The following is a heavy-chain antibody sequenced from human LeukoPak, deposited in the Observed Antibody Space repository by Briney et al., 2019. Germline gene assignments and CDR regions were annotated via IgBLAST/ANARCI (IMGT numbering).Heavy chain of an antibody. CDR2: IYYSGST. J-gene: IGHJ3*02. CDR3: ARGSGSNGFDI. D-gene: IGHD1-26*01. V-gene: IGHV4-59*08. Sequence: PSETLSLTCSVSGGSISTYYWSWIRQPPGKGLEWIGYIYYSGSTNYNPSLKSRVTVSLDTSKIQFSLRLRSVTAADTAVYYCARGSGSNGFDIWGQGTKVTVPS. CDR1: GGSISTYY.